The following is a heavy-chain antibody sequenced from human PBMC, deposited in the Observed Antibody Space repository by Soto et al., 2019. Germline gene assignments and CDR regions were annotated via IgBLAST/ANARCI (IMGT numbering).Heavy chain of an antibody. V-gene: IGHV1-18*01. Sequence: QGQLVQSGAEVKKPGASVKVSCKASGYTFTMYGITWVRQAPGQGLEWMGWSSAYNGKTDYAEKFQGRVAMTPDSSTTKAYAERRSLRSDDTAVYYCPRLHRYGGPPPDYGGQGTPGTVSS. CDR1: GYTFTMYG. CDR2: SSAYNGKT. D-gene: IGHD4-17*01. CDR3: PRLHRYGGPPPDY. J-gene: IGHJ4*02.